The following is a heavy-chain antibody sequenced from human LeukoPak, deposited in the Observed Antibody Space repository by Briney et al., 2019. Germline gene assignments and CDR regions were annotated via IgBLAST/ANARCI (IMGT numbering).Heavy chain of an antibody. D-gene: IGHD3-3*01. V-gene: IGHV4-39*01. Sequence: SETLSLTCTVSGGSISSSSYYWGWIRQPPGKGLEWIGSIYYSGSTYYNPTLKSRVTISVDTSKNQFSLKLSSVTAADTAVYYCARGGVATGELDYWGQGTLVTVSS. CDR3: ARGGVATGELDY. J-gene: IGHJ4*02. CDR1: GGSISSSSYY. CDR2: IYYSGST.